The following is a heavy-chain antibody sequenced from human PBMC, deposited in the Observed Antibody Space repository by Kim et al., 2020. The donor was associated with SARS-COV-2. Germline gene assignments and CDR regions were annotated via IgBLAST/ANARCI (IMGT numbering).Heavy chain of an antibody. CDR3: ARGAYGDVSFDY. CDR2: ISARDGNT. Sequence: ASVKVSCKACGYMFTSYGFSWVRQAPGQELEWLGWISARDGNTKYGQKVQGRVIMTTDTSTNTAYMELWSLRSDDTAMYYCARGAYGDVSFDYWGQGTLVTVSS. CDR1: GYMFTSYG. D-gene: IGHD4-17*01. J-gene: IGHJ4*02. V-gene: IGHV1-18*04.